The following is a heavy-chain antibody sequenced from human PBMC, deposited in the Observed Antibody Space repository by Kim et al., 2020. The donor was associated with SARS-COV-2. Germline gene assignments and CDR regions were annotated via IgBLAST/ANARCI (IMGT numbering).Heavy chain of an antibody. CDR3: AKSVGSDPYDAFEI. Sequence: GGSLRLSCAASGFTFSSYGMHWVRQAPGKGLEWVAVISYDGSNTYYADSVKGRFTISRDNSKNTLYLQMNSLRAEDTAVYYCAKSVGSDPYDAFEIWGQGTIVTVSS. CDR1: GFTFSSYG. V-gene: IGHV3-30*18. CDR2: ISYDGSNT. J-gene: IGHJ3*02. D-gene: IGHD1-26*01.